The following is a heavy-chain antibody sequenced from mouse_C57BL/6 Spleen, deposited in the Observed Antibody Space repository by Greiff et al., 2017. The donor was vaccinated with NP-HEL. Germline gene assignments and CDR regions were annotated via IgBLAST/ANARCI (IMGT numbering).Heavy chain of an antibody. CDR2: ISSGSSTI. D-gene: IGHD2-1*01. J-gene: IGHJ1*03. CDR1: GFTFSDYG. Sequence: EVQVVESGGGLVKPGGSLKLSCAASGFTFSDYGMHWVRQAPEKGLEWVAYISSGSSTIYYADTVKGRFTISRDNAKNTLFLQMTSLRSEDTAMYYCARSGNYYGNRYWYFDVWGTGTTVTVSS. CDR3: ARSGNYYGNRYWYFDV. V-gene: IGHV5-17*01.